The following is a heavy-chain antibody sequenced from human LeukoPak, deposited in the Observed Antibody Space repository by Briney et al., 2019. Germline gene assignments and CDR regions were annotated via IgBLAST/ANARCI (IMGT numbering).Heavy chain of an antibody. CDR1: GYTFTVYY. D-gene: IGHD4-17*01. J-gene: IGHJ4*02. V-gene: IGHV1-2*02. CDR3: ARGDDNGDYEAID. CDR2: INPNSGGT. Sequence: ASVTVSCKASGYTFTVYYMHWVRQAPGQGLEGMGWINPNSGGTDYAQKFQGRVTMTRDTSISTAYMELSRLRSDDTAVYYCARGDDNGDYEAIDWGQGTLVTVSS.